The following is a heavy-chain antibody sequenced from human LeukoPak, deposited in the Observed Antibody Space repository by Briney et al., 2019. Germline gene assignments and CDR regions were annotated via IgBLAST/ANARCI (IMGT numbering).Heavy chain of an antibody. CDR1: GFTFSSYE. J-gene: IGHJ4*02. Sequence: PGGSLRLSCAASGFTFSSYEMNWVRQAPGKGLEWVSSISSSSSYIYYADSVKGRFTISRDNAKNSLYLQMNSLRAEDTAVYYCARDPPYYYDSSGYYGFDYWGQGTLVTVSS. CDR3: ARDPPYYYDSSGYYGFDY. D-gene: IGHD3-22*01. CDR2: ISSSSSYI. V-gene: IGHV3-21*01.